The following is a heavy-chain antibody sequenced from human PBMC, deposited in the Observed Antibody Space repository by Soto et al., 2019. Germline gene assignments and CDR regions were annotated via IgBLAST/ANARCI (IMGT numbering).Heavy chain of an antibody. V-gene: IGHV5-51*01. CDR3: ARRLLADYYDSSGPVDY. CDR1: GYSFTSYW. CDR2: IYPGDSDT. D-gene: IGHD3-22*01. J-gene: IGHJ4*02. Sequence: GESLKISCKGSGYSFTSYWIGWVRQMPGKGLEWMGIIYPGDSDTRYSPSFQGQVTISADASISTAYLQWSSLKASDTAMYYCARRLLADYYDSSGPVDYWGQGTLVTVSS.